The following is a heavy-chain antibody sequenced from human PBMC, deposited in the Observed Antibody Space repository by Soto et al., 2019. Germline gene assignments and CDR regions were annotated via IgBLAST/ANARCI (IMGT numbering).Heavy chain of an antibody. J-gene: IGHJ3*02. CDR3: AHRPGRITMIVSSAFDI. D-gene: IGHD3-22*01. V-gene: IGHV2-5*01. Sequence: QITLKESGPTLVKPTQTLTLTCTFSGFSLSTSGVGVGWIRQPPGKALEWLLLIYWNGDKRYSPSLKSRLTITKDTAKNQVVLTTTNMDPVDTATYYCAHRPGRITMIVSSAFDIWGQGTMVTVSS. CDR2: IYWNGDK. CDR1: GFSLSTSGVG.